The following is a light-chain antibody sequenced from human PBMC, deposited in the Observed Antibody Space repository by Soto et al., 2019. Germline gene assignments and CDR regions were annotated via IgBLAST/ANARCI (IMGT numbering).Light chain of an antibody. CDR1: QSVTSSY. Sequence: EIVLTQSPGTLSLSPGERATLSCRASQSVTSSYLVWYQQKPGQAPRLLIYGASSRATGIPDRFSGSGSGTDFTLTISRLEPEDFAVYYCQQYGSLPWTFGQGTKVEIK. J-gene: IGKJ1*01. CDR2: GAS. CDR3: QQYGSLPWT. V-gene: IGKV3-20*01.